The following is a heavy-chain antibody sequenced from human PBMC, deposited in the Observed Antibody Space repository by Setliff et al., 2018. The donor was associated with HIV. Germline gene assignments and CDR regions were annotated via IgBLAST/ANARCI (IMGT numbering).Heavy chain of an antibody. Sequence: ASVKVSCKASGYSFTGYYMHWVRQAPGQGLEWMGWINPNSGGTQYAQKFQGRVTMTRDTSISTAYMELSRLRSDDTAVYYCARGKGVGGVIITGGLDVWGQGTTVTVSS. CDR1: GYSFTGYY. CDR3: ARGKGVGGVIITGGLDV. CDR2: INPNSGGT. V-gene: IGHV1-2*02. D-gene: IGHD3-10*01. J-gene: IGHJ6*02.